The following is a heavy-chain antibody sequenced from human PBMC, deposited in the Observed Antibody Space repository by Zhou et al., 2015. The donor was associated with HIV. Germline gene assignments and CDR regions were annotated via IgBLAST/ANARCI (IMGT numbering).Heavy chain of an antibody. CDR3: ARAPHTMVRGVISY. V-gene: IGHV1-18*01. D-gene: IGHD3-10*01. CDR2: ISAYNGNT. J-gene: IGHJ4*02. CDR1: GYTFTSYG. Sequence: GYTFTSYGISWVRQAPGQGLEWMGWISAYNGNTNYAQKLQGRVTMTTDTSTSTAYMELRSLRSDDTAVYYCARAPHTMVRGVISYWGQGTLVTVSS.